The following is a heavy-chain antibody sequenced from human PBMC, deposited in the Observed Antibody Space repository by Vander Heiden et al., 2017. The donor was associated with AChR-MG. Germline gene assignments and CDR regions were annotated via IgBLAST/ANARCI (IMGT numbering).Heavy chain of an antibody. V-gene: IGHV3-30-3*01. Sequence: QVQLVESGGGVVQPGKSLRPSCITSGFAFSSFAVHWVRQAPGKGLEWVAVISDDGSSKYYADSVKGRCTISRDNSKKAVDLQMNSLRAEDSAVYYCARDRLTATTSFDYWGQGTLVTVSS. D-gene: IGHD4-17*01. CDR3: ARDRLTATTSFDY. CDR2: ISDDGSSK. CDR1: GFAFSSFA. J-gene: IGHJ4*02.